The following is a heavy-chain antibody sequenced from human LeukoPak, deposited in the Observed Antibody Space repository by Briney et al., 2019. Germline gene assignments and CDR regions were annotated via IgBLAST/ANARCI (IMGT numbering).Heavy chain of an antibody. Sequence: PGGSLRLSCAASGFTFSSYGMHWVRQAPGKGLEWVAVIWYDGSNKYYADSVKGRFTISRDNSKNTLYLQMNSLRAEDTAVYYCARDFDTSVANFQHWGQGTLVTVSS. CDR1: GFTFSSYG. V-gene: IGHV3-33*01. J-gene: IGHJ1*01. CDR3: ARDFDTSVANFQH. CDR2: IWYDGSNK. D-gene: IGHD3-22*01.